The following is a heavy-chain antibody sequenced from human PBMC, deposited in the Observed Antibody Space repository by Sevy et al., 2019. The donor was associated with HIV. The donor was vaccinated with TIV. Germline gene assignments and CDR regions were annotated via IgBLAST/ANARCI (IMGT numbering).Heavy chain of an antibody. V-gene: IGHV3-53*01. CDR2: IYSGGST. CDR1: GFTVSSNY. Sequence: GGSLRLSCAASGFTVSSNYMSWVRQAPGKGLEWVSVIYSGGSTYYADPVKGRFTISRDNSKNTLYLQMNSLRAEDTAVYYCARARGGYCSGGSCYSYYFDYWGQGTLVTVSS. D-gene: IGHD2-15*01. CDR3: ARARGGYCSGGSCYSYYFDY. J-gene: IGHJ4*02.